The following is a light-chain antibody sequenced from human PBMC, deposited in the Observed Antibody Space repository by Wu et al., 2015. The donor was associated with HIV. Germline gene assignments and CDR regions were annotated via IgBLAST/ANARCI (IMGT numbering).Light chain of an antibody. CDR1: QSISSSY. V-gene: IGKV3-20*01. CDR2: GAS. J-gene: IGKJ2*03. CDR3: QQYGSSPYS. Sequence: EIMLTQSPGTLSLSPGERATLSCRASQSISSSYLAWYQQKPGQAPRLLIYGASNRATGIPDRFSGSGSGTDFTLTINRLEPEDFAVYYCQQYGSSPYSFGQGTKLEIK.